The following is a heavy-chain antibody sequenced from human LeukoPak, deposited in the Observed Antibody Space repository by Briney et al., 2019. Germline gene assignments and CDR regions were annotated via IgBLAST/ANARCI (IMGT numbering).Heavy chain of an antibody. V-gene: IGHV4-34*01. CDR1: GGSFSGYY. J-gene: IGHJ5*02. Sequence: SETLSLTCAAYGGSFSGYYWSWIRQPPGKGLEWIGEINHSGSTNYNPSLKSRVTISVDTSKNQFSLKLSSVTAADTAVYYCARDGGEGRGGWFDPWGQGTLVTVSS. CDR2: INHSGST. D-gene: IGHD2-21*01. CDR3: ARDGGEGRGGWFDP.